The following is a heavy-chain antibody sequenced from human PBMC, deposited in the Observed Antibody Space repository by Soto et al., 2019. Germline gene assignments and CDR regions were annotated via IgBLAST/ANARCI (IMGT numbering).Heavy chain of an antibody. CDR2: IRGSGGST. CDR3: AKDHHARDGYNFDS. Sequence: GGCLRLSCAACGLSFYSYVMSLLRQAQGTGLEWVSAIRGSGGSTYYADSLKGRFTIPRDNSKNTLYLQMNSLRAADTAVYYSAKDHHARDGYNFDSWGQAPLVTVSS. D-gene: IGHD5-12*01. V-gene: IGHV3-23*01. J-gene: IGHJ4*02. CDR1: GLSFYSYV.